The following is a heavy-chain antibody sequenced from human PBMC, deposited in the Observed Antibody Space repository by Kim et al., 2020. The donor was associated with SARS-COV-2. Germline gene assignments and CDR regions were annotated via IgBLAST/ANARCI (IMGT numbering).Heavy chain of an antibody. V-gene: IGHV4-30-2*01. CDR1: GGSISSGGYS. D-gene: IGHD3-10*01. CDR2: IYYSGST. Sequence: SETLSLTCAVSGGSISSGGYSWSWIRQPPGKGLEWIGYIYYSGSTYYNPSLKSRVTISVDRSKNQFSLKLSSVTAADTAVYYCARGYGSGSPYGMGVWGQGTTVTVSS. J-gene: IGHJ6*02. CDR3: ARGYGSGSPYGMGV.